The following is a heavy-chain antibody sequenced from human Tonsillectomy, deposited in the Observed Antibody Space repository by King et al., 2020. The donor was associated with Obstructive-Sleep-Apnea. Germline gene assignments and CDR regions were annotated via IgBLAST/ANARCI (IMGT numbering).Heavy chain of an antibody. CDR1: GYTFTNYE. V-gene: IGHV1-8*01. Sequence: VQLVESGAEVKKPGASLKVSCQASGYTFTNYEIIWVRQATGQGLEWMGWMNANSGNTGYEQKFQGRVAMTRNNSISTAYMELSSLISEDTAVYYCARRRGAGSSDYWGQGTLVTVSS. D-gene: IGHD2-2*01. J-gene: IGHJ4*02. CDR3: ARRRGAGSSDY. CDR2: MNANSGNT.